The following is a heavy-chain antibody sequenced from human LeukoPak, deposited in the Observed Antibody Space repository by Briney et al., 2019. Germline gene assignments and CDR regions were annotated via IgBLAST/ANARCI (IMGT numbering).Heavy chain of an antibody. J-gene: IGHJ4*02. Sequence: SETLSLTCAVYGGSFSGYYWSWIRQPPGKGLEWIGEINHSGSTNYNPSLKSRVTISVDTSKNQFSLKLSSVTAADTAVYYCARGLWIFGVITHFDYWGQGTLVTVSS. CDR3: ARGLWIFGVITHFDY. V-gene: IGHV4-34*01. CDR2: INHSGST. D-gene: IGHD3-3*01. CDR1: GGSFSGYY.